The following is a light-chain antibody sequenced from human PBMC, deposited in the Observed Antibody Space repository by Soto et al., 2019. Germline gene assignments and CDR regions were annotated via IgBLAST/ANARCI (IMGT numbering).Light chain of an antibody. CDR1: QSVSSSY. J-gene: IGKJ5*01. Sequence: EIVLTQSPGTLSLSPGDSATLSCRASQSVSSSYLAWYQQKPGQAPRLLIYGAYSRATGIPDRFSGSGSGTDFTLTISRLEPEDFAVYYCQQYGSSPGITFGQGTRLEIK. CDR2: GAY. CDR3: QQYGSSPGIT. V-gene: IGKV3-20*01.